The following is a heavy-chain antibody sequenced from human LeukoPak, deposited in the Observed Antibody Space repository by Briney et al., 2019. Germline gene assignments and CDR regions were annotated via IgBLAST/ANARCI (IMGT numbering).Heavy chain of an antibody. Sequence: ASVKVSCKASGYTFTGYYMHWVRQAPGQGLEWMGRINPNSGGTNYAQKFQGRVTMTRDTSISTAYMELSRLRSDDTAGYYCARDIVVVVAANTFDYWGQGTLVTVSS. D-gene: IGHD2-15*01. CDR2: INPNSGGT. V-gene: IGHV1-2*06. CDR3: ARDIVVVVAANTFDY. CDR1: GYTFTGYY. J-gene: IGHJ4*02.